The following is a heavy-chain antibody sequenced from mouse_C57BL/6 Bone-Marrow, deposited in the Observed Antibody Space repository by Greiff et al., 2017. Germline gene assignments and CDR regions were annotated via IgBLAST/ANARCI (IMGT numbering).Heavy chain of an antibody. D-gene: IGHD1-1*01. CDR1: GYTFTSYW. Sequence: VQLQQPGAELVKPGASVKLSCKASGYTFTSYWMHWVKQRPGQGLEWIGWIYPRDGSTKYNEKFKGKATLTVDTSSSTAYMELHSLTSEDSAVYFCARDYGSSYWYFDVWGTGTTVTVSS. CDR3: ARDYGSSYWYFDV. CDR2: IYPRDGST. V-gene: IGHV1-85*01. J-gene: IGHJ1*03.